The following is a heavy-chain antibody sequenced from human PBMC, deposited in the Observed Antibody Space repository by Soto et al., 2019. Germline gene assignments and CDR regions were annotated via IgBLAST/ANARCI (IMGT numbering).Heavy chain of an antibody. J-gene: IGHJ6*02. CDR1: GFSLSTSGVG. Sequence: GSGPTLVNPTQTLTLTCTFSGFSLSTSGVGVGWIRQPPGKALEWLALIYWNDDKRYSPSLKSRLTITKDTSKNQVVLTMTNMDPVDTATYYCAHRRYCSCGSCYDYYYGMDVWGQGATVTVSS. D-gene: IGHD2-15*01. V-gene: IGHV2-5*01. CDR2: IYWNDDK. CDR3: AHRRYCSCGSCYDYYYGMDV.